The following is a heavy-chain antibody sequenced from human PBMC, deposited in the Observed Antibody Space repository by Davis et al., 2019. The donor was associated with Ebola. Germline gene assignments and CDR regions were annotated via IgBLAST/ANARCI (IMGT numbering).Heavy chain of an antibody. V-gene: IGHV1-46*01. CDR1: GYTFTNYY. CDR3: AREYLGYSTNFDY. Sequence: ASVKVSCKTSGYTFTNYYIHWVRQAPGQGLEWMGIINPSSGSITYAQKFQGRVTMTRDTSISTAYMELNSLRSDDTALYYCAREYLGYSTNFDYWGQGTLVTVSS. J-gene: IGHJ4*02. CDR2: INPSSGSI. D-gene: IGHD6-13*01.